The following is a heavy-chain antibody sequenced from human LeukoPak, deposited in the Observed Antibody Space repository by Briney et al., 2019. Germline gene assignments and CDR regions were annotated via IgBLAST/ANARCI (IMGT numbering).Heavy chain of an antibody. CDR3: ARYCSSTSCYTGILPDY. Sequence: GASVKVSCKASGYTFTSYGISWVRQAPGQGLEWMEWISAYNGNTNYAQKLQGRVTMTTDTSTSTAYMELRSLRSDDTAVYYCARYCSSTSCYTGILPDYWGQGTLVTVSS. J-gene: IGHJ4*02. CDR2: ISAYNGNT. V-gene: IGHV1-18*01. CDR1: GYTFTSYG. D-gene: IGHD2-2*02.